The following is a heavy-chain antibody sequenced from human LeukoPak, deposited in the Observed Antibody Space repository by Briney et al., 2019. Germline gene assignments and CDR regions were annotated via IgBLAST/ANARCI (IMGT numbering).Heavy chain of an antibody. V-gene: IGHV1-2*02. CDR2: INPNGGGT. Sequence: ASVKVSCKASGYTFTDYYMHWVRQAPGQGVEWKGWINPNGGGTNYAQKFQGRVTMTRDTSISTAYMELSRLRSDDTAVYYCASLYGDYVSSDYWGQGTLVSVSS. CDR1: GYTFTDYY. D-gene: IGHD4-17*01. CDR3: ASLYGDYVSSDY. J-gene: IGHJ4*02.